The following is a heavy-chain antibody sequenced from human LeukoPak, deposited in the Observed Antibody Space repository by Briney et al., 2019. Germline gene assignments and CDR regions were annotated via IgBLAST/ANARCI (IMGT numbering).Heavy chain of an antibody. D-gene: IGHD3-10*02. CDR3: AELGITMIGGV. Sequence: GGSLRLSCAASGFTFSSYEMNWVRQAPGKGLEWVSYISSSGSTIYYADSVKGRLAISRDNAKNSLYLQMNSLRAEDTAVYYCAELGITMIGGVWGKGTTVTVSS. CDR2: ISSSGSTI. J-gene: IGHJ6*04. V-gene: IGHV3-48*03. CDR1: GFTFSSYE.